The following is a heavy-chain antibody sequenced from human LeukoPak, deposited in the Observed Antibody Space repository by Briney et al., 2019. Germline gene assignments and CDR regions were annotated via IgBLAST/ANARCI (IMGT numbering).Heavy chain of an antibody. Sequence: SETLSLTCTVSGGSISSSSYYWGWIRQAPGKGLEWIGSIYYSGSTYYNPSLKSRVTMSVDTSKNQFSLKLSSVTAADTAVYYCARDRRTGTFDYWGQGTLVTVSS. J-gene: IGHJ4*02. CDR1: GGSISSSSYY. D-gene: IGHD1-1*01. V-gene: IGHV4-39*07. CDR3: ARDRRTGTFDY. CDR2: IYYSGST.